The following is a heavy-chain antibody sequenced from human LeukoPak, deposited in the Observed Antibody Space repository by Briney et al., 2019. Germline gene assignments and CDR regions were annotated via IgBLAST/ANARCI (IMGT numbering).Heavy chain of an antibody. CDR1: GFTVSSNY. J-gene: IGHJ5*02. D-gene: IGHD3-10*01. V-gene: IGHV3-53*01. Sequence: GGSLRLSCAASGFTVSSNYMSWVRQAPGKGLEWVSVIYSGGSTYYADSVKGRFTISRDNSKNTLYLQMSSLRAEDTAVYYCAREDRITMVQGEINWFDPWGQGTLVTVSS. CDR2: IYSGGST. CDR3: AREDRITMVQGEINWFDP.